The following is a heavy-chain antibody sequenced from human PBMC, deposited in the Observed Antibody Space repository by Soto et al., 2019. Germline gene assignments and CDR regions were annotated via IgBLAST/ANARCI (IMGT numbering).Heavy chain of an antibody. J-gene: IGHJ6*02. CDR2: INPNSGGT. CDR1: GHTFTGYX. D-gene: IGHD4-17*01. Sequence: VKVSCKASGHTFTGYXMHWVRQAPGQGLEWMGWINPNSGGTNYAQTFQGRVTITRDTSASTAYMELSSLRSEDTAVYYCARTVGYYYGMEVWGQGTTVTVSS. CDR3: ARTVGYYYGMEV. V-gene: IGHV1-2*02.